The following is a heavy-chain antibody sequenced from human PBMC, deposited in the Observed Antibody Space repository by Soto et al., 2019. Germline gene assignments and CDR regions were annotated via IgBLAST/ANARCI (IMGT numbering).Heavy chain of an antibody. CDR3: ARHGSGWDY. V-gene: IGHV1-8*01. CDR1: GYTFTSYD. J-gene: IGHJ4*02. CDR2: MNPDSGHT. D-gene: IGHD6-19*01. Sequence: ASVKVSCKASGYTFTSYDINWVRQATGQGPEWMGWMNPDSGHTGYVRKFQGRVTITRDTSASTAYMELSSLRSEDTAVYYCARHGSGWDYWGQGTLVTVSS.